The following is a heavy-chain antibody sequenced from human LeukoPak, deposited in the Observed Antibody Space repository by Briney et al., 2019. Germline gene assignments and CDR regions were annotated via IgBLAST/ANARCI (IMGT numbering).Heavy chain of an antibody. D-gene: IGHD3-10*01. CDR1: GFTVSSNY. CDR3: ARARTGITMVRGVIDY. Sequence: PGGSLRLSCAASGFTVSSNYMSWVRQAPGKGLEWVSVIYSGGSTYYADSVKGRFTISRDNSKNTLYLQMNSLRAEDTAVYYCARARTGITMVRGVIDYWGQGTLVTVSS. V-gene: IGHV3-66*01. CDR2: IYSGGST. J-gene: IGHJ4*02.